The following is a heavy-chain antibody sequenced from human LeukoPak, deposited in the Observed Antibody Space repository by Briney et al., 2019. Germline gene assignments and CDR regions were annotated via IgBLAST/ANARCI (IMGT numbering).Heavy chain of an antibody. CDR2: ISYDGSNK. CDR3: ARDVPKAGIVATFGNWFDP. J-gene: IGHJ5*02. Sequence: GGSLRPSCAASGFTFSSYAMHWVRQAPGKGLEWVAVISYDGSNKYYADSVKGRFTISRDNSKNTLYLQMNSLRAEDTAVYYCARDVPKAGIVATFGNWFDPWGQGTLVTVSS. D-gene: IGHD5-12*01. CDR1: GFTFSSYA. V-gene: IGHV3-30-3*01.